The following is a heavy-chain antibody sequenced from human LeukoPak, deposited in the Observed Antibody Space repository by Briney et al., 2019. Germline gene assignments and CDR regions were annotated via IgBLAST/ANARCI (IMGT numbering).Heavy chain of an antibody. Sequence: GGSLRLSCAASGFTISGFAMTWVRQAPGKGLEWVSSIGSDYKTHYSESVKGRFAISRDNSQSTVFLQMNSLRAEDTALYYCAKDLHYYEAMDVWGQGTAVTVSS. V-gene: IGHV3-23*01. CDR2: IGSDYKT. CDR1: GFTISGFA. D-gene: IGHD3-22*01. CDR3: AKDLHYYEAMDV. J-gene: IGHJ6*02.